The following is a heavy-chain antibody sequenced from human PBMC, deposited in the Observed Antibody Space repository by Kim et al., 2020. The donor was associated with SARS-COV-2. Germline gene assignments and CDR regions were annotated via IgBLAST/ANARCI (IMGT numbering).Heavy chain of an antibody. J-gene: IGHJ1*01. CDR1: GFTFSSYG. Sequence: GGSLRLSCAASGFTFSSYGMHWVRQAPGKGLEWVAVISYDGSNKYYADSVKGRFTISRDNSKNTLYLQMNSLRAEDTAVYYCAKEYDHEYFQHWGQGTLVTVSS. D-gene: IGHD3-16*01. V-gene: IGHV3-30*18. CDR3: AKEYDHEYFQH. CDR2: ISYDGSNK.